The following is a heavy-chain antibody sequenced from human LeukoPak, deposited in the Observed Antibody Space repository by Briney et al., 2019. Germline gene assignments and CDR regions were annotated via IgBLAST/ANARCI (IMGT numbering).Heavy chain of an antibody. V-gene: IGHV4-39*01. D-gene: IGHD2-2*01. CDR1: GGSISSSSYC. J-gene: IGHJ4*02. CDR2: INYSGRT. CDR3: ARREDTSWYYFDF. Sequence: PSETLSLTCSVSGGSISSSSYCWGWIRQPPGKGLEWIGSINYSGRTDYNPSLKSRVTMSIDTSKNQFSLKQRSVTAADTAVYYCARREDTSWYYFDFWGQGTQVTVSS.